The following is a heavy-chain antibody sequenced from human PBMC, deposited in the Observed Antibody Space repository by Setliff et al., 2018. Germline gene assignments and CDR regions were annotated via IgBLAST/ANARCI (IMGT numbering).Heavy chain of an antibody. CDR1: GGTFSSYG. Sequence: GASVKVSCKASGGTFSSYGISWVRQAPGQGLEWMGIINPRGGSTSHAQKFQGRVTMTRDTSTSTVYMEMSSLRSEDTAVYYCVRSQQLSGWWFDPWGQGTRVTVSS. CDR2: INPRGGST. V-gene: IGHV1-46*03. J-gene: IGHJ5*02. CDR3: VRSQQLSGWWFDP. D-gene: IGHD6-13*01.